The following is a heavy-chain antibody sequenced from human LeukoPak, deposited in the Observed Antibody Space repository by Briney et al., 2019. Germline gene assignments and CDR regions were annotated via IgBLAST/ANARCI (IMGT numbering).Heavy chain of an antibody. CDR1: GFTFSSYG. CDR3: AKLRAPGYWSGGSCYSLDY. Sequence: GRSLRLSCAASGFTFSSYGMHWVRQAPAKGLEWVAVISYDGSNKYYADSVKDRFTISRDNSKNTLYLQMNSLRAEDTAVYYCAKLRAPGYWSGGSCYSLDYWGQGTLVTVSS. J-gene: IGHJ4*02. D-gene: IGHD2-15*01. CDR2: ISYDGSNK. V-gene: IGHV3-30*18.